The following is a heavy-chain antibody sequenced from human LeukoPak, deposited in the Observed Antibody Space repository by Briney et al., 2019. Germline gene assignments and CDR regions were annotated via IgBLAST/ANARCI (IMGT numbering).Heavy chain of an antibody. CDR3: AKAGSGWSNSDY. CDR1: GFIFSNFA. CDR2: VSDRGGST. V-gene: IGHV3-23*01. J-gene: IGHJ4*02. Sequence: AGSLRLSCAASGFIFSNFAMNWVRQAPGKGLEWVSAVSDRGGSTYYADSVKGRFTISRDNFQSTLYLQMNSLRADDTALYYCAKAGSGWSNSDYWGQGALVTVSS. D-gene: IGHD6-19*01.